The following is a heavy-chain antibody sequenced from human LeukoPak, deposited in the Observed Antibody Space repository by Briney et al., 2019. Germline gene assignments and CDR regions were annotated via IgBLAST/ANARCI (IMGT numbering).Heavy chain of an antibody. D-gene: IGHD3-10*01. CDR3: ARISGSGGSYYYYYMDV. V-gene: IGHV3-48*04. Sequence: GGSLRLSCTASGFTFSDYAMSWFRQAPGKGLEWLAYISHSSNTIYYADSVRGRFTVSRDNPKNSLFLQMNSLRAEDTAVYFCARISGSGGSYYYYYMDVWGKGTTVTVSS. CDR2: ISHSSNTI. CDR1: GFTFSDYA. J-gene: IGHJ6*03.